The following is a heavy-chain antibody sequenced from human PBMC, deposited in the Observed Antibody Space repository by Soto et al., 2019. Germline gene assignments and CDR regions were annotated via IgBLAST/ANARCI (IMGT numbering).Heavy chain of an antibody. CDR3: AREACGGDSYTNYDYDT. J-gene: IGHJ3*02. D-gene: IGHD2-21*02. CDR2: IYYSGST. CDR1: GGSISSGGYY. Sequence: PSETLSLTCTVSGGSISSGGYYWSWIRQHPGKGLGWIGYIYYSGSTYYNPPLKSRVTISVDTTKNQFSLKLSSVTAADTAVYYCAREACGGDSYTNYDYDTWGQGTMVTVSS. V-gene: IGHV4-31*03.